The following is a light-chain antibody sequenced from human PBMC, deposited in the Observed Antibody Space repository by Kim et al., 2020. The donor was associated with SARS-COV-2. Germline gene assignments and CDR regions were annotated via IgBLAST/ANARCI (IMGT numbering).Light chain of an antibody. CDR2: GKN. CDR3: NSRDSNDNVL. J-gene: IGLJ2*01. CDR1: SLRSYY. V-gene: IGLV3-19*01. Sequence: VALGQTVRITGQGDSLRSYYANWYQQKPGQAPLVVLYGKNTRPSVIPDRFSGSSSGNTASLTITGTQAGDEADYYCNSRDSNDNVLFGGGTKLTVL.